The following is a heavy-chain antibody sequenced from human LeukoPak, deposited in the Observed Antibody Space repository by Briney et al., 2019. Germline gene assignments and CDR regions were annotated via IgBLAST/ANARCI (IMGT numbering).Heavy chain of an antibody. CDR2: IRYDGSNK. D-gene: IGHD5-12*01. CDR1: GFTFSSYG. V-gene: IGHV3-30*02. Sequence: GGSLRLSCAASGFTFSSYGMHWVRHAPGKGLELVAFIRYDGSNKYYADSVKGRFTISRDNSKNTLYLQMNSLRAEDTAVYYCAKDGNSGYDFYFFDYWGQGTLVTVSS. CDR3: AKDGNSGYDFYFFDY. J-gene: IGHJ4*02.